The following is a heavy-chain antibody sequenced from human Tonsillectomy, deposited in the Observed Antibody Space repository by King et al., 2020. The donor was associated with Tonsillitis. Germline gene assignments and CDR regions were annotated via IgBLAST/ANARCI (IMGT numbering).Heavy chain of an antibody. CDR2: ISGRGGST. CDR3: ATNIWGYYNGWYFDL. J-gene: IGHJ2*01. D-gene: IGHD3-10*01. Sequence: VQLVESGGGLVQPGGSLRLSCAASGLTFSNYAMNWVRQAPGKGLEWVSGISGRGGSTYYADSVKGRFTISRDNSKNTLFLQIHSLKTDDPAVYFCATNIWGYYNGWYFDLWGRGTLVTVSS. V-gene: IGHV3-23*04. CDR1: GLTFSNYA.